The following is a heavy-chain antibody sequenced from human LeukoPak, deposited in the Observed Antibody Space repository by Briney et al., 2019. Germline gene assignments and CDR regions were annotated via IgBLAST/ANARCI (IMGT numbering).Heavy chain of an antibody. V-gene: IGHV4-34*01. CDR3: ARPRYCSGASCYLYSYYYMDV. D-gene: IGHD2-15*01. Sequence: WETLSLTCAVYGGSFSGYYWSWIRQPPGKGLEWIVEINHSGSTNYNPSLKSRVTISVDTSKNQFSLKLSSVTAADTAAYYCARPRYCSGASCYLYSYYYMDVWGKGTTVTVSS. J-gene: IGHJ6*03. CDR1: GGSFSGYY. CDR2: INHSGST.